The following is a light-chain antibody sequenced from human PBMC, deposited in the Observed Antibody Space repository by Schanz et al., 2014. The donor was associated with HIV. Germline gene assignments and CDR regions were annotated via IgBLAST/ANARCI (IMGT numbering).Light chain of an antibody. Sequence: EIVLTQSPGTLSLFPGERAALSCRASQTITNNFLAWYQQKPGQAPRLLIFGASKRATGIPDRFSGSGSGTDFTLTISRLEPEDFAVYYCQQRYNLFTFGGGTKVEIK. V-gene: IGKV3D-20*02. CDR1: QTITNNF. CDR3: QQRYNLFT. J-gene: IGKJ4*01. CDR2: GAS.